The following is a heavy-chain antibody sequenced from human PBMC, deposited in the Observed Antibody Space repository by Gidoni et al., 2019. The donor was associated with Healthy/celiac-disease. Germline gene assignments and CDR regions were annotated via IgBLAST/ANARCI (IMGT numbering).Heavy chain of an antibody. V-gene: IGHV4-39*07. CDR3: ASTPGGLLVVISSGFDY. Sequence: QLQLQESGPGLVKPSETLSLTCTVSGGSIRSSSYYWGWIRQPPGKGLEVIGSIQYRGSTYYNPSFKSRVTISVDTSKNQFSLKLSSVTAADTAVYYCASTPGGLLVVISSGFDYWGQGTLVTVSS. CDR2: IQYRGST. CDR1: GGSIRSSSYY. D-gene: IGHD3-22*01. J-gene: IGHJ4*02.